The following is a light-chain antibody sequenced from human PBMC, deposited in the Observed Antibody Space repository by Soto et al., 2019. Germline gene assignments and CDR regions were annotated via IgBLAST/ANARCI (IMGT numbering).Light chain of an antibody. CDR2: AAS. V-gene: IGKV1-39*01. CDR1: QSISSY. Sequence: DIQMTQSPSSLSASVGDRVTITCRASQSISSYLNWYQQKPGKAPKLLIYAASSLQSGVPSRFSGSGSGTDFTLTICSLQPEDFATYYCQQSYSTPVTFGQGTKV. J-gene: IGKJ1*01. CDR3: QQSYSTPVT.